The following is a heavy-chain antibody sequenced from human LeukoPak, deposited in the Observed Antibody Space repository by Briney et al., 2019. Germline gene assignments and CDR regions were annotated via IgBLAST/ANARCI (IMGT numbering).Heavy chain of an antibody. Sequence: GASVKVSCKASGYTFTSYGISWVRQAPGQGLEWMGWISAYNGNTNYAQKLQGRVTMTTDTSTSTAYMELRSLRSDDTAVYYCAREMKYYYDSSGYYYVGYYFDYWGQGTLVTVSS. D-gene: IGHD3-22*01. CDR2: ISAYNGNT. CDR3: AREMKYYYDSSGYYYVGYYFDY. V-gene: IGHV1-18*01. J-gene: IGHJ4*02. CDR1: GYTFTSYG.